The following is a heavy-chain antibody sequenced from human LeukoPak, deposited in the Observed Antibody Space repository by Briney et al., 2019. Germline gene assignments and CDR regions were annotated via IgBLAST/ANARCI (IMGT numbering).Heavy chain of an antibody. CDR2: IYSGGST. V-gene: IGHV3-66*01. Sequence: GGPLRSSCAASGFTSRRNYLSWSRQAPGKGLGWVSVIYSGGSTYYADSVKGRFTISRDNSKNTLYLQMNSLRAEDTAVYYCARVAWVVTAPYYFDYWGQGTLVTVSS. J-gene: IGHJ4*02. CDR1: GFTSRRNY. CDR3: ARVAWVVTAPYYFDY. D-gene: IGHD2-21*02.